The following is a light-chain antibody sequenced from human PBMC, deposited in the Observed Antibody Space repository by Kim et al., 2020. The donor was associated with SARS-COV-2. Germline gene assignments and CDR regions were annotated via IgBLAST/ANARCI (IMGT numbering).Light chain of an antibody. CDR3: AAWDDNLSGIL. CDR2: RNN. Sequence: ELTQPPSASGTPGQRVTISCSGSSSNIGKDYVNWYQQLPGAAPKLLIYRNNQRPSGVPDRFSASKSGTSASLAISGLRSEDESDYYCAAWDDNLSGILFGGGTQLTVL. J-gene: IGLJ3*02. V-gene: IGLV1-47*01. CDR1: SSNIGKDY.